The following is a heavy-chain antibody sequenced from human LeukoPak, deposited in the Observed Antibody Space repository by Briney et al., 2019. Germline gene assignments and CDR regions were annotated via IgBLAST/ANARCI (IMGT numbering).Heavy chain of an antibody. CDR2: IKQDGSEK. CDR1: GFTFSSYW. V-gene: IGHV3-7*01. J-gene: IGHJ6*03. Sequence: PGGSLRLSCAASGFTFSSYWMSWVRQAPGKGLEWVANIKQDGSEKYYVDSVKGRFTISRDNAKNSLYLQMNSLRAEDTAVYYCARVVRVVRGVMDYYYYMDVWGKGTTVTVSS. D-gene: IGHD3-10*01. CDR3: ARVVRVVRGVMDYYYYMDV.